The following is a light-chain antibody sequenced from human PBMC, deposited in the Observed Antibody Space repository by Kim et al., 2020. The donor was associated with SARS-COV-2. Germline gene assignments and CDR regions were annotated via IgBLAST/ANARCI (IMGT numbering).Light chain of an antibody. Sequence: DIQMTQSPSSLSASVGDSVTITCRASQSMSTFLNWYQQKPGKAPKVLIYAASTLQSGVPSRFSGSGSGTDFTLTISSLQPEDFATYYCQQSYSVPLTFGGGTKVEIK. V-gene: IGKV1-39*01. J-gene: IGKJ4*01. CDR2: AAS. CDR1: QSMSTF. CDR3: QQSYSVPLT.